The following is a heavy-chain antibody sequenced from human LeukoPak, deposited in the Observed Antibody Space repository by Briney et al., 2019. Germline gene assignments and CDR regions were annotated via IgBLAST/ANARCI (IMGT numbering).Heavy chain of an antibody. CDR1: GGSFSGYY. D-gene: IGHD2-2*01. CDR2: INHSGST. Sequence: SETLSLTCAVYGGSFSGYYWSWIRQPPGKGLEWIGEINHSGSTNYNPSLKSRVTISVDTSKNQFSLKLSSVTAADTAVYYCARAEDCSSTSCYIDYRGQGTLVTVSS. J-gene: IGHJ4*02. V-gene: IGHV4-34*01. CDR3: ARAEDCSSTSCYIDY.